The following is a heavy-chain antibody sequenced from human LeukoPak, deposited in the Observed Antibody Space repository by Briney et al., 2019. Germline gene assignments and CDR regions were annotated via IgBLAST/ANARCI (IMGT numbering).Heavy chain of an antibody. D-gene: IGHD2-8*01. CDR2: INPSGGST. Sequence: ASVKVSCKASGYNFISYYMHWVRHAPGQGLEWMGIINPSGGSTSYAQKFQDRVTMTRDTSTSTVYMELSSLKSEDTAVYDCAREDVVLVDAVRYYYYGMDVWGQGTTVTVSS. CDR3: AREDVVLVDAVRYYYYGMDV. V-gene: IGHV1-46*01. J-gene: IGHJ6*02. CDR1: GYNFISYY.